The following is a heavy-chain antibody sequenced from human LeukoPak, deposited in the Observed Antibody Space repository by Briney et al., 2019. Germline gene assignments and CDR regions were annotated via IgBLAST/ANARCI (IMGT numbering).Heavy chain of an antibody. D-gene: IGHD5-18*01. J-gene: IGHJ4*02. V-gene: IGHV3-30*18. Sequence: GRSLRLSCAASGFTFSSYGMHWVRQAPGKGLEWVAVISYDGSNKYYADSVKGRFTISRDNSKNTLYLQMNSLRAEDTAVYYCANGRGYSYGWGYYFDYWGQGTLVTVSS. CDR3: ANGRGYSYGWGYYFDY. CDR1: GFTFSSYG. CDR2: ISYDGSNK.